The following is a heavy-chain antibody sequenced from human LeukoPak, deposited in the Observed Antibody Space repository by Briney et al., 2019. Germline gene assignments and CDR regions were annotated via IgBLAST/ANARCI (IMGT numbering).Heavy chain of an antibody. CDR2: ISYDGSNK. CDR1: GFTFSSYA. CDR3: ARDSGYSYGYLDY. D-gene: IGHD5-18*01. Sequence: PGGSLRLSCAASGFTFSSYAMHWVRQAPGKGLEWVAVISYDGSNKYYADSVKGRFTISRDNSKNTLYLQMNSLRAEDTAVYYRARDSGYSYGYLDYWGQGTLVTVSS. J-gene: IGHJ4*02. V-gene: IGHV3-30-3*01.